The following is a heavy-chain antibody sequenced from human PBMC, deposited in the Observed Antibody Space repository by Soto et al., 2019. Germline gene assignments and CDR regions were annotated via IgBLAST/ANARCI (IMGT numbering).Heavy chain of an antibody. D-gene: IGHD1-26*01. CDR1: GGSVSSGSYY. J-gene: IGHJ4*02. V-gene: IGHV4-61*01. CDR2: IYYSGST. Sequence: QVQLQESGPGLVKPSETLSLTCTVSGGSVSSGSYYWSWIRQPPGKGLEWIGYIYYSGSTNYNPPPKSRVTISVDTSKNQFSLKLSSVTAADTAVYHCATGTIVGAVPDYWGQGPLVTVSS. CDR3: ATGTIVGAVPDY.